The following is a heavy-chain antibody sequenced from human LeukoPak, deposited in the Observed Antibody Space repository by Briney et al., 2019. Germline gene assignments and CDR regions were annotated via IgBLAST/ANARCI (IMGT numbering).Heavy chain of an antibody. V-gene: IGHV4-34*01. Sequence: TSETLSLTCAVYGGSFSGYYWSWIRQPPGKGLEWIGEINHSGSTNYNPSLKSRVTISVDTSKNQFSLKLSSVTAADTAVYYCARRSITMVRGSKTSYYYYYMDVWGKGTTVTISS. J-gene: IGHJ6*03. D-gene: IGHD3-10*01. CDR1: GGSFSGYY. CDR3: ARRSITMVRGSKTSYYYYYMDV. CDR2: INHSGST.